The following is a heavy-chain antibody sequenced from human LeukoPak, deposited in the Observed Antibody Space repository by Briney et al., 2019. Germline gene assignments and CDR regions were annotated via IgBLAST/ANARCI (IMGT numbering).Heavy chain of an antibody. Sequence: ASVKVSCKASGYTFTSYGISWVRQAPGQGLEWMGWISGYNGNTNYAQKFQGRVTITADKSTSTAYMELSSLRSEDTAVYYCARDRPITIFSLDAFDIWGQGTMVTVSS. CDR3: ARDRPITIFSLDAFDI. D-gene: IGHD3-9*01. V-gene: IGHV1-18*01. CDR2: ISGYNGNT. J-gene: IGHJ3*02. CDR1: GYTFTSYG.